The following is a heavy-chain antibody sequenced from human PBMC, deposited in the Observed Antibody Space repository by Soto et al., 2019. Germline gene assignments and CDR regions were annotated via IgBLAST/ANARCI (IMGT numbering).Heavy chain of an antibody. J-gene: IGHJ4*02. CDR1: GGTFSSYA. D-gene: IGHD1-1*01. CDR2: IIPIFGTA. V-gene: IGHV1-69*13. Sequence: ASVKVSCKASGGTFSSYAISWVRQAPGQGLEWMGGIIPIFGTANYAQKFQGRVTITADESTSTAYMELSSLRSEDTAVYYCARDGRDGYNYYFDYWGQGTLVTVSS. CDR3: ARDGRDGYNYYFDY.